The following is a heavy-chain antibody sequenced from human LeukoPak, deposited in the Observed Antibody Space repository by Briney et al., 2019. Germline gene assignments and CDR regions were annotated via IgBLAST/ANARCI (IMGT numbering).Heavy chain of an antibody. CDR2: ISDGGGS. J-gene: IGHJ4*02. D-gene: IGHD2-21*02. Sequence: KPSETLSLTCTVSGGSIRNYYWTWIRQPPGKGLEWIGYISDGGGSNYNPSLKSRVTISVDTSKNRFSLKLSSVTAADTAVYYCAREMDKAVTALDYWGQGTLVTVSS. V-gene: IGHV4-59*12. CDR3: AREMDKAVTALDY. CDR1: GGSIRNYY.